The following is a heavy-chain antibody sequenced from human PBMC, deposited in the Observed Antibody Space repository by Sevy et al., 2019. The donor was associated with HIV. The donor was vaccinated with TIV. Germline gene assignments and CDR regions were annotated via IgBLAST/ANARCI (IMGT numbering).Heavy chain of an antibody. V-gene: IGHV3-23*01. CDR2: LSFGCGEI. Sequence: GESLKISCAASGFTFSKYSMSWVRQPPGKGLEWVSTLSFGCGEIYYADSVKGRFTISRDNSKSSVDLQMNNLRPEDTAAYSCAREGCTKPHDYWGQGTLVTVSS. CDR3: AREGCTKPHDY. J-gene: IGHJ4*02. CDR1: GFTFSKYS. D-gene: IGHD2-8*01.